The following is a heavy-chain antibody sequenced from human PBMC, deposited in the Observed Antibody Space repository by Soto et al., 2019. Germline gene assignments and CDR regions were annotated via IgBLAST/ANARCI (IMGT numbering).Heavy chain of an antibody. V-gene: IGHV4-31*03. Sequence: NPSETLSLTCTVSSGSITYSAHYWSWLRHHPGKGLEWLGYVFYSGATFFNPSLKSRLAMSIDPSKNQFSLKLTSVTAVDTAVYYCARREIQGPIDYWGQGTLVTVSS. D-gene: IGHD1-26*01. CDR2: VFYSGAT. CDR3: ARREIQGPIDY. CDR1: SGSITYSAHY. J-gene: IGHJ4*02.